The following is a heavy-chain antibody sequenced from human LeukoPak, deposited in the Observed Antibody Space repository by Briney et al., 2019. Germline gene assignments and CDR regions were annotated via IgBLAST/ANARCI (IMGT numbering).Heavy chain of an antibody. CDR1: GNSISSGYY. J-gene: IGHJ4*02. CDR2: IYHSGST. V-gene: IGHV4-38-2*02. Sequence: SETLSLTCTVSGNSISSGYYWGWIRQPPGKGLEWIGSIYHSGSTYYNPSLKSRVTILVDTSKNQFSLKLSSVTAADTAVYYCARPFDYWGQGTLVTVSS. CDR3: ARPFDY.